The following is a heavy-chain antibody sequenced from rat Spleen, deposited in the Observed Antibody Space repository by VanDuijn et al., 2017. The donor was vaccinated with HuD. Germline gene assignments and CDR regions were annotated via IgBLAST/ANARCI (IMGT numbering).Heavy chain of an antibody. Sequence: EVQLVESGGGLVQPGRSLKLSCAASGFTFRNYDMAWVRQAPKKGLEWVATIIYDGSRTYYRDSVKGRFTISRDNAKSTLSLQMDSLRSEDTATFYCARRHYGYTDYFDYWGQGVMVTVSS. D-gene: IGHD1-9*01. CDR2: IIYDGSRT. CDR3: ARRHYGYTDYFDY. J-gene: IGHJ2*01. V-gene: IGHV5-7*01. CDR1: GFTFRNYD.